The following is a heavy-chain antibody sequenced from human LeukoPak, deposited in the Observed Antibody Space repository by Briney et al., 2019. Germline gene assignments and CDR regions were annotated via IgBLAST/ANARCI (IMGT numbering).Heavy chain of an antibody. CDR2: ISYDGSNK. CDR3: ASNTGPRYSSSWYIFDY. V-gene: IGHV3-30*03. D-gene: IGHD6-13*01. Sequence: GGSLRLSCAASGFSFDDDDMTWVRQAPGKGLEWVAVISYDGSNKYYADSVKGRFTISRDNSKNTLYLQMNSLRAEDTAVYYCASNTGPRYSSSWYIFDYWGQGTLVTVSS. CDR1: GFSFDDDD. J-gene: IGHJ4*02.